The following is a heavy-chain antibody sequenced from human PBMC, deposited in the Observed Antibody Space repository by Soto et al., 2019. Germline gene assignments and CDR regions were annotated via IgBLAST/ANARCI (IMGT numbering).Heavy chain of an antibody. CDR1: GFTVSTKY. V-gene: IGHV3-66*01. Sequence: GGSLRLSCAASGFTVSTKYMSWVRQAPGKGLEWVSVIYSGGSTFYADSVRGRFTISRDNSKNTVNLQMNSLRAEDTAVYYCARDPWAADYWGQGTLVTVS. CDR3: ARDPWAADY. D-gene: IGHD3-16*01. J-gene: IGHJ4*02. CDR2: IYSGGST.